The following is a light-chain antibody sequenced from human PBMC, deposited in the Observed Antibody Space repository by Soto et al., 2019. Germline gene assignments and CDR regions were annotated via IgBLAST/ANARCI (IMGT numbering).Light chain of an antibody. Sequence: QSALTQPASMSGSPGQSITISCTGTSSDVGAYNYVSWYQQQPGKVPKLMIYDVSNRPSGVSNRFSGSKSGNTASLTISGLQAEDEADYYCSSYTSSSTPYVFGTGTKVTVL. CDR3: SSYTSSSTPYV. J-gene: IGLJ1*01. CDR2: DVS. V-gene: IGLV2-14*01. CDR1: SSDVGAYNY.